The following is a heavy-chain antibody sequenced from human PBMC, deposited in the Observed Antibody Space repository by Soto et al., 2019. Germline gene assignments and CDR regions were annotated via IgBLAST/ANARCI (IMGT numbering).Heavy chain of an antibody. CDR3: ARITMMVGGGGEHAFDI. V-gene: IGHV1-8*01. CDR1: GYTFTSYD. D-gene: IGHD3-22*01. CDR2: MNPNSGNT. Sequence: QVQLVQSGAEVKKPGASVKVSCKASGYTFTSYDINWVRQATGQGLEWMGWMNPNSGNTGYAQKFQGRVTMTRNTSISTAYMELSSLRSEDTAVYYCARITMMVGGGGEHAFDIWGQGTMVTVSS. J-gene: IGHJ3*02.